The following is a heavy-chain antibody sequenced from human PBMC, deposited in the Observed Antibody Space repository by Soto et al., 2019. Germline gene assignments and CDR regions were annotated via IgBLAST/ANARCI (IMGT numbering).Heavy chain of an antibody. D-gene: IGHD6-13*01. CDR1: GFTFSSYG. J-gene: IGHJ4*02. CDR3: ARDSYGEIAAAGTFDY. CDR2: IWYDGSNK. V-gene: IGHV3-33*01. Sequence: LRLSCAASGFTFSSYGMHWVRQAPGKGLEWVAVIWYDGSNKYYADSAKGRFTISRDNSKNTLYLQMNSLRAEDTAVYYCARDSYGEIAAAGTFDYWGQGTLVTVS.